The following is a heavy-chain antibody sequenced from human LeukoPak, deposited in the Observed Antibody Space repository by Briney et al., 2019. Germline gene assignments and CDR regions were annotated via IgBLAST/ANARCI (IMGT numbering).Heavy chain of an antibody. CDR1: GGSISSGGYY. D-gene: IGHD3-22*01. CDR2: IYYSGST. Sequence: PSQTLSLTCTVSGGSISSGGYYWSWIRQHPGKGLERIGYIYYSGSTYYNPSLKSRVTISVDTSKNQFSLKLSSVTAADTAVYYCAREGDYDSSGSSLFDYWGQGTLVTVSS. J-gene: IGHJ4*02. V-gene: IGHV4-31*03. CDR3: AREGDYDSSGSSLFDY.